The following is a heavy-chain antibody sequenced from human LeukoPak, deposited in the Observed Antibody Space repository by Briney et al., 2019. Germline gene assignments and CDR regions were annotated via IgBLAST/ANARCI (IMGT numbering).Heavy chain of an antibody. CDR2: IYSGGST. Sequence: GGSLTLSCAASGFTVSSNYMSWVRQAPGKGLEWVSVIYSGGSTYYADSVKGRFTISRDNSKNTVYLQMNSLRAEDTAVYYCARDLNYDSAYWGQGTLVTVSS. CDR3: ARDLNYDSAY. D-gene: IGHD3-22*01. J-gene: IGHJ4*02. CDR1: GFTVSSNY. V-gene: IGHV3-53*01.